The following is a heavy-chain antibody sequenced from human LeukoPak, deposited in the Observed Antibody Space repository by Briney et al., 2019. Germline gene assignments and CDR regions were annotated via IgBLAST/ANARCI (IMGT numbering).Heavy chain of an antibody. D-gene: IGHD2-21*02. J-gene: IGHJ4*02. V-gene: IGHV3-13*01. CDR3: ARPASHVVLTDLYDH. CDR1: GFSFSKND. CDR2: IGTAGDT. Sequence: GGSLRLSCAASGFSFSKNDMHWVRQRTGKGLEWVSGIGTAGDTNYPGSVKGRFTISRETAKNSLYLQMSSLRAEDTAVYYCARPASHVVLTDLYDHWGQGTLVTVSS.